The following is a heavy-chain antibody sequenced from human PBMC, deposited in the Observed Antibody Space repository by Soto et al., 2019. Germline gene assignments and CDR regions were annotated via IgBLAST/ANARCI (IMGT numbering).Heavy chain of an antibody. Sequence: VGSLRLSCATSGLTFSNYAMSWVRQAPGGGLEWVSSMSGSSSTTYYADSVKGRFTISRDRSKNTLYLQMSSLRAEDTALYYCAKNQERELPRVIDFWGQGTLVTVSS. CDR1: GLTFSNYA. J-gene: IGHJ4*02. CDR2: MSGSSSTT. V-gene: IGHV3-23*01. D-gene: IGHD1-7*01. CDR3: AKNQERELPRVIDF.